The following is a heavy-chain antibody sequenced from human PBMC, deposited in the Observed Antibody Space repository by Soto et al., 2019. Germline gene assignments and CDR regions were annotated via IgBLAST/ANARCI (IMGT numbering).Heavy chain of an antibody. Sequence: SETLSPTCTVSGGSISSGGYYWSWIRQHPGKGLEWIGYIYYSGSTYYNPSLKSRVTISVDTSKNQFSLKLSSVTAADTAVYYCARASPFFDSSGPLLFDYSGQGTLVTVSS. CDR1: GGSISSGGYY. J-gene: IGHJ4*02. CDR3: ARASPFFDSSGPLLFDY. CDR2: IYYSGST. D-gene: IGHD3-22*01. V-gene: IGHV4-31*03.